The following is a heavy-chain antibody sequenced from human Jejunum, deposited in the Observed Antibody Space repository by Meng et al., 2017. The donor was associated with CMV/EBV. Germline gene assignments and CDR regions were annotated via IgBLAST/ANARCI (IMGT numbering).Heavy chain of an antibody. D-gene: IGHD2-21*01. V-gene: IGHV3-7*01. Sequence: CGASGYTLRTYGMSWVRQAPGKGLEWVANINEDGEKIYYVDSVKGRFTISRDNAKNSLCLQMYSLRAEDTAVYYCAAYTNDALDIWGQGTRVTVSS. CDR3: AAYTNDALDI. CDR2: INEDGEKI. J-gene: IGHJ3*02. CDR1: GYTLRTYG.